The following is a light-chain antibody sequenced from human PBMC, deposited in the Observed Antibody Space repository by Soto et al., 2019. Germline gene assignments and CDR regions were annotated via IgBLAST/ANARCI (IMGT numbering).Light chain of an antibody. J-gene: IGKJ4*01. V-gene: IGKV3-15*01. CDR3: QEYNNWTALT. Sequence: EIEMTQSPATLSVSPGERATLSCRANQSVSSNLDWYQQKPGKAPRLLISGASTRATGIADRFSGSGSGTEFTLTISSLQSEDFAVYYCQEYNNWTALTFGGGTKVEIK. CDR1: QSVSSN. CDR2: GAS.